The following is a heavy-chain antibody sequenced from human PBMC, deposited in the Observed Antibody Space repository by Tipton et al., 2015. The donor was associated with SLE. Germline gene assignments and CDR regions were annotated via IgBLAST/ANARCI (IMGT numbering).Heavy chain of an antibody. CDR2: ISYSGST. V-gene: IGHV4-59*01. J-gene: IGHJ4*02. CDR1: GGSISSYY. D-gene: IGHD1-26*01. CDR3: AGDNYSRSLDY. Sequence: TLSLTCTVSGGSISSYYWSWIRQPPGKGLEWIGYISYSGSTNYNPPLKSRVTISVDTSKNQFSLKLRSVTAADTAVYHCAGDNYSRSLDYWGQGTLVTVSS.